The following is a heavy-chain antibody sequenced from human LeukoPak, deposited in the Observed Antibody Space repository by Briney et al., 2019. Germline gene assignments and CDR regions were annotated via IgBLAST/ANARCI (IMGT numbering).Heavy chain of an antibody. CDR1: GYSVSSGYY. CDR2: IYHSGST. J-gene: IGHJ5*02. V-gene: IGHV4-38-2*02. Sequence: PSETLSLTCTVSGYSVSSGYYWGWIRQSPGKGLKWIGSIYHSGSTYYSPSLRSRITISVDTSKNQFSLKLSSVTAADTAVYYCARDLEAPGGGWFDPWGQGTLVTVSS. CDR3: ARDLEAPGGGWFDP. D-gene: IGHD6-6*01.